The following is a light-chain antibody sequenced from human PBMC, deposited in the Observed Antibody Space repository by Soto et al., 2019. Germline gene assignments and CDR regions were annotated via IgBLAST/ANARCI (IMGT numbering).Light chain of an antibody. J-gene: IGKJ1*01. Sequence: DIVMTQSPDSLAVSLGERVTINCKSSQSVLYSSDNKNFLAWYQQNPGQPPKLLIYWASTRKSGVPDRFSGSGSGTDFTLTISSLQTEDVAVYYCQQYYSTPGTFGQGTKVEIK. CDR3: QQYYSTPGT. CDR2: WAS. CDR1: QSVLYSSDNKNF. V-gene: IGKV4-1*01.